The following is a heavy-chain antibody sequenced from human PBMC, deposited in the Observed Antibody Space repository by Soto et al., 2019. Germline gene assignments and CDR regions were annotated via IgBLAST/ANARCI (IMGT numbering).Heavy chain of an antibody. CDR1: GYTFTDYH. Sequence: QVQLVQSGDEVKNPGASVKVSCKPSGYTFTDYHIHWVRQAPGQGLEFMGWINANNGGAGSAQQFQGRLTVTRDTSISTVYMELSNLRSDDTAVYFCSREGGSDPLAPKNNWLDPWGHGTRVTVSS. CDR2: INANNGGA. CDR3: SREGGSDPLAPKNNWLDP. D-gene: IGHD6-25*01. V-gene: IGHV1-2*02. J-gene: IGHJ5*02.